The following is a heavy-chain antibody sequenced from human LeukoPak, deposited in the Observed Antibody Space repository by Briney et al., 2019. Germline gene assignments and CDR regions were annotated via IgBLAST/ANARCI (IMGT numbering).Heavy chain of an antibody. J-gene: IGHJ4*02. CDR2: ISSTSSYI. CDR1: GFTFSSFV. CDR3: ARVTLTGYFAFDS. Sequence: GGSLRLSCAASGFTFSSFVMSWVRQAPGKGLEWVSSISSTSSYIYYADSVKGRFTISRDTAKSSLYLQMNSLRAEDTAMYYCARVTLTGYFAFDSWGQGTLVTVSS. D-gene: IGHD3-9*01. V-gene: IGHV3-21*01.